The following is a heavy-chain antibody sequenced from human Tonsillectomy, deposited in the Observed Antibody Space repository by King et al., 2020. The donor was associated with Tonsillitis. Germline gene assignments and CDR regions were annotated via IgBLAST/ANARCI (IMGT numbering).Heavy chain of an antibody. J-gene: IGHJ4*02. CDR1: GYTFINYA. V-gene: IGHV7-4-1*02. Sequence: VQLVESGSELKKPGASVKVSCKASGYTFINYALNWVRQAPGQGLEWMGWINTNTGNPTYAQGFTGRFVFSLDTSVSTAYLQISSLKAEDTAVYYCARAPSRWTGYPHDFDFWGQGTLVTVSS. CDR2: INTNTGNP. D-gene: IGHD3/OR15-3a*01. CDR3: ARAPSRWTGYPHDFDF.